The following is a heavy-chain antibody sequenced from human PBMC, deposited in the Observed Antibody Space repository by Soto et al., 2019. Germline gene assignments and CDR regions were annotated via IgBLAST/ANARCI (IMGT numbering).Heavy chain of an antibody. CDR3: ARGETNTHYGDYVGY. Sequence: SETLSLTCTVSGGSISSYYWIWIRQPPGKGLEWIGYIYYSGSTNYNPSLKSRVTISVDTSKNQFSLKLSSVTAADTAVYYCARGETNTHYGDYVGYWGQGTLVTVSS. D-gene: IGHD4-17*01. V-gene: IGHV4-59*01. J-gene: IGHJ4*02. CDR2: IYYSGST. CDR1: GGSISSYY.